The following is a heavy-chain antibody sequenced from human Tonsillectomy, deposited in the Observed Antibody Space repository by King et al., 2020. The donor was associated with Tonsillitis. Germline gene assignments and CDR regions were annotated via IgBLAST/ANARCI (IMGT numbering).Heavy chain of an antibody. CDR3: TRGRDYYNSRGFYY. D-gene: IGHD3-10*01. Sequence: VQLQESGPGLVKPSETLSLTCTVSGGSVSSDSYYWSWIRQPPGKGLEWIGYIYYSGSTNYNPSLKSRLTISVDTSKNQFSLKLSSVTAADTAVYYCTRGRDYYNSRGFYYWGQRTLVTVSS. J-gene: IGHJ4*02. CDR1: GGSVSSDSYY. V-gene: IGHV4-61*01. CDR2: IYYSGST.